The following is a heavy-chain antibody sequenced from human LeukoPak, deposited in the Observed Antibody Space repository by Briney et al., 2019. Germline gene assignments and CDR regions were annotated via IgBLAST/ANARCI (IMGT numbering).Heavy chain of an antibody. D-gene: IGHD3-9*01. V-gene: IGHV1-46*01. CDR3: ARRSRWGGILTGWVYYFDY. CDR1: GYTFTSYY. Sequence: ASVRVSCKASGYTFTSYYMYWVRQAPGQGLEWMGIINPSDGSTSYAQKFQGRVTMTRDTSTSTVYMELSSLRSEDTAVYYCARRSRWGGILTGWVYYFDYWGQGTLDTVSS. CDR2: INPSDGST. J-gene: IGHJ4*02.